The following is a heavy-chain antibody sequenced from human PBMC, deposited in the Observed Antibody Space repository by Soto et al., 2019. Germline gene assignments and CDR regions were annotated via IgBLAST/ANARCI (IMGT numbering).Heavy chain of an antibody. CDR3: TTGVRDSSGPMRFSYYYGMDV. V-gene: IGHV3-15*01. CDR2: IKTKTDGGTA. D-gene: IGHD3-22*01. Sequence: GGSLRLSCAGSGFTFTNAWMSWVRQAPWRGLEWVGRIKTKTDGGTADYAAPVKGRFTISRDDSKSTLYLQMNSLKTEDTAVYYCTTGVRDSSGPMRFSYYYGMDVWGQGTTVTVSS. CDR1: GFTFTNAW. J-gene: IGHJ6*02.